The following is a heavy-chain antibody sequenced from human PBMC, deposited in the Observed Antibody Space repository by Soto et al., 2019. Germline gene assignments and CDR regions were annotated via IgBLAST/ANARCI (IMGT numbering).Heavy chain of an antibody. Sequence: GGSLRLSCAASGFTFSSYWMSWVRQAPGKGLEWVANIKQDGSEKYYVDSVKGRFTISRDNAKNSLYLQMNSLRAEDTAVYYCARGPTNFWSGYYYYYGMDVWSQGTTVTVSS. V-gene: IGHV3-7*01. CDR1: GFTFSSYW. CDR2: IKQDGSEK. D-gene: IGHD3-3*01. J-gene: IGHJ6*02. CDR3: ARGPTNFWSGYYYYYGMDV.